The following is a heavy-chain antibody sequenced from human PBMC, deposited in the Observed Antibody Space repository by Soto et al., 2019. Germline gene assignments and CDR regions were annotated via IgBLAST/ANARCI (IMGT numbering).Heavy chain of an antibody. CDR2: IIPIFGTA. J-gene: IGHJ4*02. CDR3: AMDRTGFSGWLNIEFDY. CDR1: GGTFSSYT. Sequence: GASVKVSCKASGGTFSSYTISWVRQAPGQGLEWMGGIIPIFGTANYAQKFQGRVTITADESTSTAYMELSSLRSEDTAVYYCAMDRTGFSGWLNIEFDYWGQGTLVTVSS. V-gene: IGHV1-69*13. D-gene: IGHD6-19*01.